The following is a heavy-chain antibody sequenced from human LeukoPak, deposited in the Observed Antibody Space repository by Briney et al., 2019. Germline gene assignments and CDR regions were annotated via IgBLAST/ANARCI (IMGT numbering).Heavy chain of an antibody. Sequence: GGSLRLSCAASGFTFSSYGMHWVRQAPGKGLEWVAFIRYDGSNKYYADSVKGRFTISRDNSKNTLYLQMNSLRAEDTAVYYCAKDEYCSSTSCLKEPLLDHYYYYYMDVWGKGTTVTISS. V-gene: IGHV3-30*02. J-gene: IGHJ6*03. CDR1: GFTFSSYG. CDR2: IRYDGSNK. CDR3: AKDEYCSSTSCLKEPLLDHYYYYYMDV. D-gene: IGHD2-2*01.